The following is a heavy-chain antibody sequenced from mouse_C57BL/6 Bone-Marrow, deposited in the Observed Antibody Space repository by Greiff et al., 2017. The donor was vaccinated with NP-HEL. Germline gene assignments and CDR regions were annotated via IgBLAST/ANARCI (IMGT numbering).Heavy chain of an antibody. V-gene: IGHV5-4*01. CDR1: GFTFSSYA. J-gene: IGHJ2*01. D-gene: IGHD4-1*01. CDR3: ARDVVSGTDY. CDR2: ISDGGSYT. Sequence: EVMLVESGGGLVKPGGSLKLSCAASGFTFSSYAMSWVRQTPEKRLEWVATISDGGSYTYYPDNVKGRFTISRDNAKNNLYLQMSHLKSEDTAMYYCARDVVSGTDYWCQGTTLTVSS.